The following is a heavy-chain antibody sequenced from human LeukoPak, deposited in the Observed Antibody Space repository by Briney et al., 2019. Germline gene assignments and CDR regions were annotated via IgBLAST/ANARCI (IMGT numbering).Heavy chain of an antibody. V-gene: IGHV3-30-3*01. J-gene: IGHJ4*02. D-gene: IGHD6-13*01. Sequence: GGSLRLSCAASGFTFSSYAMHWVRQAPGKGLEWVAVISFDGSNKYYADSVKGRFTISRDNSKNTLYLQVNSLRAEDTAVYYCARDIRYSSSWRCDYWGQGTLVTVSS. CDR3: ARDIRYSSSWRCDY. CDR2: ISFDGSNK. CDR1: GFTFSSYA.